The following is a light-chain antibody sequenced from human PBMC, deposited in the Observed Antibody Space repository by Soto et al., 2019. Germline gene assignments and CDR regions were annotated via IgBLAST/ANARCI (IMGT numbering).Light chain of an antibody. CDR1: SSNIGSNT. Sequence: QSVLSQSPSMSGTPGQRVTISCSGSSSNIGSNTVNWYQQLPGTAPKLLIYSNNQRPSGVPDRFSGSKSGTSASLAISGLQSEDEADFYCAAWDDSLNGYVFGTGTKLTVL. J-gene: IGLJ1*01. CDR2: SNN. V-gene: IGLV1-44*01. CDR3: AAWDDSLNGYV.